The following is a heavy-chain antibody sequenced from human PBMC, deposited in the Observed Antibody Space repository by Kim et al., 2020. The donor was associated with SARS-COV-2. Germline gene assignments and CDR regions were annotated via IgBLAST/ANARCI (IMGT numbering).Heavy chain of an antibody. J-gene: IGHJ5*02. CDR3: AKSYDSIGYNWFDP. CDR1: GFTFDDYA. V-gene: IGHV3-9*01. CDR2: ISWNSGSI. D-gene: IGHD3-22*01. Sequence: GGSLRLSCAASGFTFDDYAMHWVRQAPGKGLEWVSGISWNSGSIGYADSVKGRFTISRDNAKNSLYLQMNSLRAEDTALYYCAKSYDSIGYNWFDPWGQGTLVTVSS.